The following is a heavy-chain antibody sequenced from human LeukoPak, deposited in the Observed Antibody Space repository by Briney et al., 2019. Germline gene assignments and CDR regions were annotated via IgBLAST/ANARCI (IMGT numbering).Heavy chain of an antibody. V-gene: IGHV4-61*02. J-gene: IGHJ4*02. CDR2: IYTSGST. CDR3: ARVVAAAVLYFDY. Sequence: SQTLSLTCTVSGGSISNGTYYWNWIRQPAGKGLEWIGRIYTSGSTYYNPSLKSRVTISVDTSRNQFSLKLSSVTAADTAVYYCARVVAAAVLYFDYWGQGTLVTVSS. D-gene: IGHD6-13*01. CDR1: GGSISNGTYY.